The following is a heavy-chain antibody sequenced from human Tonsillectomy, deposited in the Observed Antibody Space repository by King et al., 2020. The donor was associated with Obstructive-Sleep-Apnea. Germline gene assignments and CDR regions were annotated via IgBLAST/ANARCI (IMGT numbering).Heavy chain of an antibody. D-gene: IGHD2-15*01. J-gene: IGHJ4*02. CDR3: AKDRYCSGGSCYVGGFDY. CDR2: ISGSGGST. V-gene: IGHV3-23*04. Sequence: VQLVESGGGLVQPVGSLRLSCAASGFTFSGYAMIWVSQAPGKGLGCGSAISGSGGSTYDADSVKGRFTISRDNSKNTLYLQMNSLRAEDTAVYYCAKDRYCSGGSCYVGGFDYWGQGTLVTVSS. CDR1: GFTFSGYA.